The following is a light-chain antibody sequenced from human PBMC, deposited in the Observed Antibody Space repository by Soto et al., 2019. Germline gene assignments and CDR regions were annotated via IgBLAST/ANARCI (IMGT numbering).Light chain of an antibody. Sequence: QSALTQPPSASGSPGQSVTISCTGTSSDVGGSKYVSWYQQHPGKAPKLMIYEVSERPSGVPDRFSGSKSGNTASLTVSGLQAEDEADYYCSAHAGSNHVLLGGGTQLTVL. V-gene: IGLV2-8*01. J-gene: IGLJ2*01. CDR1: SSDVGGSKY. CDR2: EVS. CDR3: SAHAGSNHVL.